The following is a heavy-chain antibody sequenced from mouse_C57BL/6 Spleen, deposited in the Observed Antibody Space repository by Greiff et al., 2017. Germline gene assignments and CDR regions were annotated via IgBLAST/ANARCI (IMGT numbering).Heavy chain of an antibody. CDR3: ASGGDYYGSSPYWYFDV. CDR1: GYPFTSYD. D-gene: IGHD1-1*01. CDR2: IYPRDGST. Sequence: QVQLQQSGPELVKPGASVKLSCTASGYPFTSYDINWVQQRPGQGLEWIGWIYPRDGSTKYTETFTGKATLTVDTSSSTGYMALHSLTSEDSAVYFCASGGDYYGSSPYWYFDVWGTGTTVTVSS. J-gene: IGHJ1*03. V-gene: IGHV1-85*01.